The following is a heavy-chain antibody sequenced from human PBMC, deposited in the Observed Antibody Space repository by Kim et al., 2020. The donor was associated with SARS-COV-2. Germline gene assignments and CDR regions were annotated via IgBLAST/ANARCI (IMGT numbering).Heavy chain of an antibody. CDR3: ASVTMIVKEDYNWFDP. J-gene: IGHJ5*02. CDR2: INAGNGNT. V-gene: IGHV1-3*01. Sequence: ASVKVSCKASGYTFTSYAMHWVRQAPGQRLEWMGWINAGNGNTKYSQKFQGRVTITRDTSASTAYMELSSLRSEDTAVYYCASVTMIVKEDYNWFDPWGQGTLVTVSS. D-gene: IGHD3-22*01. CDR1: GYTFTSYA.